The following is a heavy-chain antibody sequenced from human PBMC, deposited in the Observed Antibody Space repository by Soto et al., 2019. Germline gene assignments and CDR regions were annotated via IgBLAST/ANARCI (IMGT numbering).Heavy chain of an antibody. V-gene: IGHV1-69*13. CDR3: ARAPGGELWFGEVWVWSYGMDV. D-gene: IGHD3-10*01. CDR2: IIPIFGTA. J-gene: IGHJ6*02. Sequence: ASVKVSCKASGGTFSSYAISWVRQAPGQGLEWMGGIIPIFGTANYAQKFQGRVTITADESTSTAYMELSSLRSEDTAVYYCARAPGGELWFGEVWVWSYGMDVWGQGTTVTVSS. CDR1: GGTFSSYA.